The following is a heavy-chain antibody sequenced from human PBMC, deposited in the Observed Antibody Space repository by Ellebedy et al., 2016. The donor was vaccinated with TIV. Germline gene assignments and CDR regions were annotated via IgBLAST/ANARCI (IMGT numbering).Heavy chain of an antibody. V-gene: IGHV3-74*01. CDR3: AREQGIGVAGSGLYH. J-gene: IGHJ5*02. CDR1: GFTFTNYW. D-gene: IGHD6-19*01. CDR2: INIDGSTT. Sequence: GESLKISCAASGFTFTNYWIQWFRQPPGKGLVWVSRINIDGSTTNYADSVKGRFTISRDNAKKTLYLQMNSLRPEDTAVYYCAREQGIGVAGSGLYHWGQGALVTVSS.